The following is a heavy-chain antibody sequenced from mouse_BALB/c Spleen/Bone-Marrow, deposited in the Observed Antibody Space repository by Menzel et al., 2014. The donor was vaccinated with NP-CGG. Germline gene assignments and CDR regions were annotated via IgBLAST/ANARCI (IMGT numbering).Heavy chain of an antibody. D-gene: IGHD2-5*01. CDR1: GYSFTSYW. J-gene: IGHJ4*01. Sequence: VKLVESGANLVRPGISVRLSCKASGYSFTSYWMNWVKQRPGQGLEWVGMIHPSDGETRLDQKFRDKATLTVGKSSSTAYMQLSSPTSEDSAVYYCARGSNSYYYAMDYWGQGTSVTVSS. CDR2: IHPSDGET. CDR3: ARGSNSYYYAMDY. V-gene: IGHV1-74*01.